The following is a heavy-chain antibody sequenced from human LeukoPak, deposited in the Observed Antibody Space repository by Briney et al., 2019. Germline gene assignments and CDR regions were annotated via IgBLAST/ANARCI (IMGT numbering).Heavy chain of an antibody. CDR2: IYYSGST. CDR1: GGSISSSSYY. V-gene: IGHV4-39*01. CDR3: VRAPSRDGYNFGY. D-gene: IGHD5-24*01. Sequence: PSETLSLTCTVSGGSISSSSYYWGWIRQPPGKGLEWIGSIYYSGSTYYNPSLKSRVTISVDTSKNQFSLKLSSVTAADTAVYYCVRAPSRDGYNFGYWGQGTLVTVSS. J-gene: IGHJ4*02.